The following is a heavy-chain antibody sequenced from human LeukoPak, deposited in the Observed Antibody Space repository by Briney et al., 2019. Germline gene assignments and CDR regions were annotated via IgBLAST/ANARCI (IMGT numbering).Heavy chain of an antibody. D-gene: IGHD3-22*01. CDR3: AGHYDSSGSNAFDI. CDR1: GGSISSGDYY. J-gene: IGHJ3*02. Sequence: SETLSLTCTVSGGSISSGDYYWSWIRQPPGKGLEWIGYIYYSGSTYYNPSLKSRVTISVDTSKNQFSLKLSSATAADTAVYYCAGHYDSSGSNAFDIWGQGTMVTVSS. V-gene: IGHV4-30-4*01. CDR2: IYYSGST.